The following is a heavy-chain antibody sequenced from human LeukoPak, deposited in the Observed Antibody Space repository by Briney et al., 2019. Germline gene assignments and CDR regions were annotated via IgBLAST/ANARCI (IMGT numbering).Heavy chain of an antibody. CDR3: AREAHCSGGSCGALDAFDI. CDR1: GGSISSYY. J-gene: IGHJ3*02. V-gene: IGHV4-59*01. Sequence: SEALSLTCTVSGGSISSYYWSWIRQPPGKGLEWIGYIYYSGSTNYNPSLKSRVTISVDTSKNQFSLRLSSVTAADTAVYYCAREAHCSGGSCGALDAFDIWGQETMVTVSS. CDR2: IYYSGST. D-gene: IGHD2-15*01.